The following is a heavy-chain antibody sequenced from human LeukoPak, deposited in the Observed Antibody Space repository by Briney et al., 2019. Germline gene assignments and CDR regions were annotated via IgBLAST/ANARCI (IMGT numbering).Heavy chain of an antibody. Sequence: GGSLRLSCAASGFTFSSYAMHWVRQAPGKGLEWVAVISYDGSNKYYADSVKGRFTISRDNSKNTLYLQMNSLRAEDTAVYYCAKESRFWSGYYGDYWGQGTLVTVSS. J-gene: IGHJ4*02. CDR3: AKESRFWSGYYGDY. CDR2: ISYDGSNK. V-gene: IGHV3-30-3*01. D-gene: IGHD3-3*01. CDR1: GFTFSSYA.